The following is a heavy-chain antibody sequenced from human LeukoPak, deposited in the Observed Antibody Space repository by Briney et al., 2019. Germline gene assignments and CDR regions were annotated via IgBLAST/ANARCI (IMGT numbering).Heavy chain of an antibody. CDR2: MNPNSGNT. Sequence: ASVKVSCRASGYTFTSYDINWVRQATGQGLEWMGWMNPNSGNTGYAQKFQGRVTMTRNTSISTAYMELSSLRSEDTAVYYCAKGGYSYGPDYYYYGMDVWGQGTTVTVSS. V-gene: IGHV1-8*01. D-gene: IGHD5-18*01. CDR3: AKGGYSYGPDYYYYGMDV. CDR1: GYTFTSYD. J-gene: IGHJ6*02.